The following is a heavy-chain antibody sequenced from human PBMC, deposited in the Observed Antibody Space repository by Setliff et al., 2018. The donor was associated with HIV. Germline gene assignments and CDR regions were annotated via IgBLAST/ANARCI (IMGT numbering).Heavy chain of an antibody. V-gene: IGHV4-59*08. CDR3: ARGEPVDILTGYFDY. CDR1: GGSISSSY. Sequence: SETLSLTCTVSGGSISSSYWTWTRQPPGKGLEWIGNIHYSGSTNYNPSLKSRVTISVDTSRSQFSLKMSSVTAADTAVYYCARGEPVDILTGYFDYWGQGTLVTVSS. J-gene: IGHJ4*02. D-gene: IGHD3-9*01. CDR2: IHYSGST.